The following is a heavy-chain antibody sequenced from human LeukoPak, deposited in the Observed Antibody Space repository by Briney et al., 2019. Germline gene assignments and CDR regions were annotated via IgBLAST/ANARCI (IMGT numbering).Heavy chain of an antibody. Sequence: SETLSLTCTVSGGSISSYYWSWIRQPAGKGLEWIGRIYTSGSTNYNPSLKSRVTISVDKSKNQFSLKLSSVTAADTAVYYCARSRGVLGVYYYHMDVWGKGTTVTVSS. CDR3: ARSRGVLGVYYYHMDV. J-gene: IGHJ6*03. V-gene: IGHV4-4*07. D-gene: IGHD3-10*01. CDR1: GGSISSYY. CDR2: IYTSGST.